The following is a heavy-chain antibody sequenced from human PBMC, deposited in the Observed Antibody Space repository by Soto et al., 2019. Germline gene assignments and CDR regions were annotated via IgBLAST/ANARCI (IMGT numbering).Heavy chain of an antibody. CDR2: ISPHSGGA. CDR1: GYTFTGYY. CDR3: AREHKTGANYFIDY. Sequence: ASVKVSCKASGYTFTGYYIHWVRQAPGQGLEWMGSISPHSGGANYAQKFQGRVTMTRDTSITSVYMELSRLTSDDTAVYFCAREHKTGANYFIDYWGQGTLVTVSS. J-gene: IGHJ4*02. D-gene: IGHD7-27*01. V-gene: IGHV1-2*02.